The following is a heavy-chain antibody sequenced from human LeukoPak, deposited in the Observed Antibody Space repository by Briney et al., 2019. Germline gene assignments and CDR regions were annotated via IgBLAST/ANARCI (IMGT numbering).Heavy chain of an antibody. CDR2: ISGSGGST. CDR1: GFTFSSFA. Sequence: GGSPRLSCAASGFTFSSFAMSWVRQAPGKGLEWVSTISGSGGSTYYADSVKGRFTISRDNSKNTLYLQMNSLRAEDTAVYYCAIRDPNSDPFDYWGQGTLVTVSS. V-gene: IGHV3-23*01. J-gene: IGHJ4*02. D-gene: IGHD1-26*01. CDR3: AIRDPNSDPFDY.